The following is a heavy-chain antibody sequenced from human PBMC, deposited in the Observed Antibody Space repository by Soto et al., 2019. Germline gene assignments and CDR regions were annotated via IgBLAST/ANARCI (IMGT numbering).Heavy chain of an antibody. V-gene: IGHV1-18*01. CDR2: LIPYNGDR. Sequence: QVQLVQSGVEVKKPGASVKVSCKASGYTFTSYGISWVRQAPGQGLEWMGLLIPYNGDRIYAQKFPGRVILTTDTATNTAYMELGSLRSDDTAVYYCVRDASSGYRGWWDPWGQGTLVTVSS. CDR3: VRDASSGYRGWWDP. CDR1: GYTFTSYG. D-gene: IGHD5-12*01. J-gene: IGHJ5*02.